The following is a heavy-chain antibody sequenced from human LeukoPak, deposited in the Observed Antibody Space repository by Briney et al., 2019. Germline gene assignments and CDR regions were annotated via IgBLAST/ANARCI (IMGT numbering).Heavy chain of an antibody. CDR3: AKDWRMEV. CDR2: TYSGGST. Sequence: GGSLRLSCAASGFTVSSNYMSWVRQAPGKGLEWVSVTYSGGSTYYADSVKGRFTISRENSKTTVYLQMDNLRAEDMAVYYCAKDWRMEVWGQGTTVTVSS. J-gene: IGHJ6*02. V-gene: IGHV3-53*01. CDR1: GFTVSSNY.